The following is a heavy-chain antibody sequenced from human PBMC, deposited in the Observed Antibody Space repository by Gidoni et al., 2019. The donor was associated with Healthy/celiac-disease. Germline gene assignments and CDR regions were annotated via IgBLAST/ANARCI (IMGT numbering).Heavy chain of an antibody. Sequence: QVQLQESGPGLVKPSETLSLTCTVSGGSISSYYWSWIRQPPGKGLEWIGYIYYSGSTNYNPSLKSRVTISVDTSKNQFSLKLSSVTAADTAVYYCARESSHLVGMATIEAGFDYWGQGTLVTVSS. J-gene: IGHJ4*02. D-gene: IGHD5-12*01. V-gene: IGHV4-59*01. CDR3: ARESSHLVGMATIEAGFDY. CDR2: IYYSGST. CDR1: GGSISSYY.